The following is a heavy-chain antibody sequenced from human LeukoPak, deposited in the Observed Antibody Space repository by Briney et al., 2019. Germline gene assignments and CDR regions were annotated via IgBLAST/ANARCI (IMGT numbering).Heavy chain of an antibody. CDR2: IIPIFGTA. CDR3: ARDRCSGGSCYPGSWFDP. Sequence: PGSSVKVSXKASGGTFSSYAISWVRQAPGQGLEWMGGIIPIFGTANYAQKFQGGVTITTDESTSTAYMELSSLRSEDTAVYYCARDRCSGGSCYPGSWFDPWGQGTLVTVSS. J-gene: IGHJ5*02. V-gene: IGHV1-69*05. CDR1: GGTFSSYA. D-gene: IGHD2-15*01.